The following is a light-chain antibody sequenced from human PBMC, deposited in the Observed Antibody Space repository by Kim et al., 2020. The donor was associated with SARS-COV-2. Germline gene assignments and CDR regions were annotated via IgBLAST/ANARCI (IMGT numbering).Light chain of an antibody. CDR3: AAWDDSLSGYV. J-gene: IGLJ1*01. CDR1: SYNIGSNY. V-gene: IGLV1-47*01. CDR2: RNN. Sequence: GHRVTFSCSGSSYNIGSNYVYWNQQLPGTAPKLLIYRNNQRPSGVPDRFSGSKSGTSASLAISGLRSEDEADYYCAAWDDSLSGYVFGTGTKVTVL.